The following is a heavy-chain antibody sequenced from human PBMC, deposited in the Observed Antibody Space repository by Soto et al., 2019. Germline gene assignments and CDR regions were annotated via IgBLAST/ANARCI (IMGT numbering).Heavy chain of an antibody. V-gene: IGHV3-23*01. CDR2: IDGSGGGT. Sequence: EVQLLESGGGLVQPGGSLRLSYAASGFTFSTYAMNWVRQAPGKGLEWVSSIDGSGGGTYYADSVKGRFTISRDNSKNTLYLQMNSLRAEDAAIYYCAKVDRQTKLGGTTNWGQGTLVTVS. J-gene: IGHJ4*02. CDR1: GFTFSTYA. CDR3: AKVDRQTKLGGTTN. D-gene: IGHD1-26*01.